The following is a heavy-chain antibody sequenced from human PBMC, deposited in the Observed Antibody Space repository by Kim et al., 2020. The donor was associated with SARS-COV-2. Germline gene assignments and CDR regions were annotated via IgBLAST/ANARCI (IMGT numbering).Heavy chain of an antibody. CDR3: AAQYYYDSSGPNYFDY. Sequence: ASVKVSCKASGYTFTSYGISWVRQAPGQGLEWMGWISAYNGNTNYAQKLQGRVTMTTDTSTSTAYMELRSLRSDDTAVYYCAAQYYYDSSGPNYFDYWGQGTLVTVSS. CDR1: GYTFTSYG. D-gene: IGHD3-22*01. CDR2: ISAYNGNT. V-gene: IGHV1-18*01. J-gene: IGHJ4*02.